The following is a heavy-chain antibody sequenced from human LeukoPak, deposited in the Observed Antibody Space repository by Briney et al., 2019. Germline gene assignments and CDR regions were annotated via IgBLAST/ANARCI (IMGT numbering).Heavy chain of an antibody. CDR2: TYYSGTT. CDR3: ARHLGVAVAADAFDI. CDR1: SGSISSYY. Sequence: SETLSLTCTVSSGSISSYYCSWIRQPPGKGLEWIGYTYYSGTTKYNPSLKSRVTISADTSKNQFSLKLRSLTAADTAVYYCARHLGVAVAADAFDIWGQGTMVTVSS. V-gene: IGHV4-59*08. D-gene: IGHD6-19*01. J-gene: IGHJ3*02.